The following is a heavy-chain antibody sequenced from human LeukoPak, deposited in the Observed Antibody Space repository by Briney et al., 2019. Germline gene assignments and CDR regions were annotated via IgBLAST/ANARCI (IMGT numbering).Heavy chain of an antibody. CDR2: IKQDGSDK. Sequence: PGGSLRLSCAASGFTFSSYWMSWVRQAPGKGLEWVANIKQDGSDKYYVESAKGRFTISRDNAQNSLYLQMNSLRAEDTAVYYCARNRDGYNKWFDPWGQGTLVTVSS. CDR1: GFTFSSYW. D-gene: IGHD5-24*01. CDR3: ARNRDGYNKWFDP. V-gene: IGHV3-7*01. J-gene: IGHJ5*02.